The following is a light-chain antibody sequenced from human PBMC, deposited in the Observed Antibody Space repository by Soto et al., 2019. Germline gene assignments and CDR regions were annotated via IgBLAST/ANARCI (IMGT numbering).Light chain of an antibody. J-gene: IGKJ1*01. Sequence: AIQMTQSPSSLSASVGDRVIITCRASQALSNDLGWYQQKPGKAPKLLFYTASTLQSGVPSRFSGSGSGADFTLTIRSLQPEDSATYYCLHDYSYPRTFDQGTKVDIK. CDR1: QALSND. CDR3: LHDYSYPRT. CDR2: TAS. V-gene: IGKV1-6*01.